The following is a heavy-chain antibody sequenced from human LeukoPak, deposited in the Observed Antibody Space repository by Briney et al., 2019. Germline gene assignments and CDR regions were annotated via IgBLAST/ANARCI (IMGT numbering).Heavy chain of an antibody. CDR3: AAGYSSSWENYYFDY. V-gene: IGHV3-20*04. J-gene: IGHJ4*02. CDR2: INWNGGST. Sequence: PGGSLRLSCAASGFTFDDYGMSWVRQAPGKGLEWVSWINWNGGSTGYADSVKGRFTIPRDNAKNSLYLQMNSLRAEDTALYYCAAGYSSSWENYYFDYWGQGTLVTVSS. D-gene: IGHD6-13*01. CDR1: GFTFDDYG.